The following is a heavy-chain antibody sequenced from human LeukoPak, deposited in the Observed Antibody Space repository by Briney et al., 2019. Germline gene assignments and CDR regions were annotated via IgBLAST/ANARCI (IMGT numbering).Heavy chain of an antibody. V-gene: IGHV1-2*02. J-gene: IGHJ6*02. CDR3: ARDIAAAGRYYYGMDV. CDR2: INPNSGGT. CDR1: GYTFTGYY. D-gene: IGHD6-13*01. Sequence: ASVKVSYTASGYTFTGYYMHWVRQAPGQGLEWMGWINPNSGGTNYAQKFQGRVTMTRDTSISTAYMELSRLRSDDTAVYYCARDIAAAGRYYYGMDVWGQGTTVTVSS.